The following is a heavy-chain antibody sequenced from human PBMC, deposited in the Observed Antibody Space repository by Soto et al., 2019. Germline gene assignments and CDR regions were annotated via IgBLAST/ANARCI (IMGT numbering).Heavy chain of an antibody. CDR1: GFTFNNYG. CDR2: IWYDASHK. Sequence: GGALRLSWAASGFTFNNYGIHLGLQAPCKGLEWVAVIWYDASHKYYADSVKGRFPISRDNSKNTLYLQMSSLRGEDTAVYYCARDKTFGGTIGSAFDSWGQGTLVTVSS. D-gene: IGHD3-16*01. CDR3: ARDKTFGGTIGSAFDS. J-gene: IGHJ4*02. V-gene: IGHV3-33*01.